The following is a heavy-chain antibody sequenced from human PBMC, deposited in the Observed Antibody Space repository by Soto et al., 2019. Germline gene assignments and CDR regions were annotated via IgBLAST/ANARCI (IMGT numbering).Heavy chain of an antibody. Sequence: GGSLRLSCAASGFTFSTYALHWVRQAPGKGLEWEATVTSDGSNKYHADSVEGRFTISRDDSKNTLYLQLNSLRAEDTAVYYCGRITRKTSVDTFGFWGQGTMVTVSS. CDR1: GFTFSTYA. J-gene: IGHJ3*01. D-gene: IGHD3-10*01. V-gene: IGHV3-30-3*01. CDR3: GRITRKTSVDTFGF. CDR2: VTSDGSNK.